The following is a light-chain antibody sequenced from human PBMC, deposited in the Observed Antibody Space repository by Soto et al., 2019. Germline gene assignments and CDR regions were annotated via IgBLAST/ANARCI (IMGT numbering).Light chain of an antibody. CDR3: QQYGSSPPYT. CDR2: GSS. Sequence: EVVLTQSPGTLSLSPGERATLSCRASHSLTNNYLAWYQQKPGQAPRLLIFGSSDRATGIPDRFSGGGSGTEFTLTISRLEPEDFAVYYCQQYGSSPPYTFGQGTKLEIK. CDR1: HSLTNNY. V-gene: IGKV3-20*01. J-gene: IGKJ2*01.